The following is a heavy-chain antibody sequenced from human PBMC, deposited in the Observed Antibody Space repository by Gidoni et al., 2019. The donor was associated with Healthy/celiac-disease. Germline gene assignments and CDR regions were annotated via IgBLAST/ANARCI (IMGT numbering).Heavy chain of an antibody. D-gene: IGHD2-15*01. CDR2: IYYSGST. CDR1: GGSISSSSYY. V-gene: IGHV4-39*01. CDR3: ARRYGVDLNFDY. J-gene: IGHJ4*02. Sequence: QLQLQESGPGLVKSSETLSLTCTVSGGSISSSSYYWGWIRQPPGKGLEWIGSIYYSGSTYYNPSLKSRVTISVDTSKNQFSLKLSSVTAADTAVYYCARRYGVDLNFDYWGQGTLVTVSS.